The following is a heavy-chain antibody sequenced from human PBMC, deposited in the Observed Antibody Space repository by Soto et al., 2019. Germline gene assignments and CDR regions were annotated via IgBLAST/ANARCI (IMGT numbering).Heavy chain of an antibody. CDR1: GGTFSSYA. CDR2: IIPIFGTA. V-gene: IGHV1-69*13. D-gene: IGHD3-22*01. Sequence: ASVKVSCKASGGTFSSYAISWVRQAPGQGLEWMGGIIPIFGTANYAQKFQGRVTITADESTSTAYMELSSLRSEDTAVYYCARGWTYYYDSSSLDYWGQGTLVTVSS. CDR3: ARGWTYYYDSSSLDY. J-gene: IGHJ4*02.